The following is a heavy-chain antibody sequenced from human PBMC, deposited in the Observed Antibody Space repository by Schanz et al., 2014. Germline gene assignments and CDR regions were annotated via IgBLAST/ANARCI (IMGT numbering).Heavy chain of an antibody. V-gene: IGHV4-61*02. D-gene: IGHD1-1*01. CDR1: GGSIRSGTYY. Sequence: QVQLQESGPGLVKPSQTLSLTCTVSGGSIRSGTYYWSWIRQPAGKALEWVGRVFPNGITNYNPSLKSRVPISRDTSKTHFSRTLTSLTAADTAVYYCARDTTWRLDLWGRGTLVTVSS. J-gene: IGHJ2*01. CDR2: VFPNGIT. CDR3: ARDTTWRLDL.